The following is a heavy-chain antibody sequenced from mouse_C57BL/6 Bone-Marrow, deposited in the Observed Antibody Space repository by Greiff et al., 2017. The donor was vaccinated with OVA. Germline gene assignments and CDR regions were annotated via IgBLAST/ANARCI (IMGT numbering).Heavy chain of an antibody. Sequence: EVQLQQSGPELVKPGASVKISCKASGYTFTDYYMNWVKQSHGKSLEWIGDINPNNGGTSYNQKFKGKATLTVDKSSSTAYMELRSLTSEDSAVYYCARQDDYDGAAWFAYWGQGTLVTVSA. V-gene: IGHV1-26*01. D-gene: IGHD2-4*01. J-gene: IGHJ3*01. CDR3: ARQDDYDGAAWFAY. CDR2: INPNNGGT. CDR1: GYTFTDYY.